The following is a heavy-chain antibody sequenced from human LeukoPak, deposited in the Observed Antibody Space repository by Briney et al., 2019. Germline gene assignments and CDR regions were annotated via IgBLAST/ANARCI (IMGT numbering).Heavy chain of an antibody. Sequence: SVKVSCKASGFTFTSSAVQWVRQARGQRLEWIGWIVVGSGNTNYAQKSQERVTITRDMSTSTAYMELSSLRSEDTAVYYCAADPNPDGVQVYWGQGTLVTVSS. V-gene: IGHV1-58*01. CDR1: GFTFTSSA. D-gene: IGHD1-14*01. CDR2: IVVGSGNT. CDR3: AADPNPDGVQVY. J-gene: IGHJ4*02.